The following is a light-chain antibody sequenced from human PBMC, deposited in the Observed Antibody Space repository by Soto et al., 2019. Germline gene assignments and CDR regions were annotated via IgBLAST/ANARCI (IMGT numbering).Light chain of an antibody. V-gene: IGKV2-30*01. CDR3: MQSIHWTWT. Sequence: DVVMTQSPLSLPVTLGQPASISCRSSQSLVYSDGNTYLNWFQQRPGQSPRRLIYKVSNRDSGVPDRFGGSGSGTDFTLKISRVEAEDVGVYYCMQSIHWTWTFGQGTKVEIK. CDR1: QSLVYSDGNTY. CDR2: KVS. J-gene: IGKJ1*01.